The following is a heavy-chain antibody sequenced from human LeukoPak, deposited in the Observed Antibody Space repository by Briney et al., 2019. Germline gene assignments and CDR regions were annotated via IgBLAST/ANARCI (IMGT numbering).Heavy chain of an antibody. J-gene: IGHJ4*02. D-gene: IGHD3-16*02. Sequence: GGSLRLSCAASGFTFSSYGMHWVRQAPGKGLEWVAFIRYDGSNKYYADSVKGRFTISRDNSKNTLYLQMNSLRAEDTAVYYCAKILSESGNPSGYWGQGTLVTVSS. CDR3: AKILSESGNPSGY. CDR2: IRYDGSNK. V-gene: IGHV3-30*02. CDR1: GFTFSSYG.